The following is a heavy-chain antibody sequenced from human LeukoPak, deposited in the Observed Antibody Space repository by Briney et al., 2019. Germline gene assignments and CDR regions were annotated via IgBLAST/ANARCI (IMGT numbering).Heavy chain of an antibody. CDR2: ISYDGSNK. J-gene: IGHJ5*02. V-gene: IGHV3-30-3*01. D-gene: IGHD5-18*01. Sequence: GGSLRLSCAASGFTFSSYAMHWVRQAPGKGLEWVAVISYDGSNKYYADSVKGRFTISRDNSKNTLYLQMNSLRAEDTAVYYCASLPAGYSYGSYFKGGFDPWGQGTLVTVSS. CDR1: GFTFSSYA. CDR3: ASLPAGYSYGSYFKGGFDP.